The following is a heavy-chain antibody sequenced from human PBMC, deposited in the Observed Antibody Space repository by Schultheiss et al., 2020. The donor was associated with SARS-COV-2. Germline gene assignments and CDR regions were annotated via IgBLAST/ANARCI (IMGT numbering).Heavy chain of an antibody. CDR2: IYTSGST. V-gene: IGHV4-61*02. CDR3: ARSGGYSVDEVVYWFDP. Sequence: SETLSLTCTVSGGSISSGSYYWSWIRQPAGKGLEWFGRIYTSGSTNYNPSLKSRVTISVDTSNNQLSLKLSSVTAADTAVYYCARSGGYSVDEVVYWFDPWGLGPVVTVAT. D-gene: IGHD5/OR15-5a*01. CDR1: GGSISSGSYY. J-gene: IGHJ5*02.